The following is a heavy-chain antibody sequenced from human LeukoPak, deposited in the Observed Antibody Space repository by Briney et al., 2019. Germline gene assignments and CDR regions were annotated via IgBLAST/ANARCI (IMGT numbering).Heavy chain of an antibody. Sequence: RTSETLSLTCTVSGVSISSSNSYWGWIRQPPGKGLEWIGSIYYSGNTYYNASLKSQVSISIDTSKNRFSLKLTSVTAADTAVYYCARHVSAAGRYFDYWGQGTLVTVSS. V-gene: IGHV4-39*01. J-gene: IGHJ4*02. CDR1: GVSISSSNSY. CDR3: ARHVSAAGRYFDY. D-gene: IGHD6-13*01. CDR2: IYYSGNT.